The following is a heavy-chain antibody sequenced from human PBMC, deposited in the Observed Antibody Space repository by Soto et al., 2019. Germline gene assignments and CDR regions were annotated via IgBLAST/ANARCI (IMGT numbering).Heavy chain of an antibody. CDR1: GFTYDDYD. V-gene: IGHV3-9*01. Sequence: DVQLVESGGGLVQPGRSLRLSCAASGFTYDDYDMHWVRQAPGKGLEWVSAISWNSGRTAYADSVKGRFTISRDNAKNSLYLQMNSLRAEATALYHCAKGRGGSYGGDSFDYWGQGTLVTVSS. CDR2: ISWNSGRT. J-gene: IGHJ4*02. D-gene: IGHD1-26*01. CDR3: AKGRGGSYGGDSFDY.